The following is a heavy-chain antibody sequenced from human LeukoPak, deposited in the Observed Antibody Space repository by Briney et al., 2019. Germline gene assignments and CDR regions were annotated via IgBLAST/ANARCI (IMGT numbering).Heavy chain of an antibody. V-gene: IGHV1-2*02. CDR3: ARDLDIVVVPAAMRGVNWFDP. D-gene: IGHD2-2*03. Sequence: ASVKVSFKASGYTFTGYYMHWVRQAPGQGLEWMGWINPNSGGTNYAQKFQGRVTMTRDTSISTAYMELSRLRSDDTAVYYCARDLDIVVVPAAMRGVNWFDPWGQGTLVTVSS. CDR1: GYTFTGYY. J-gene: IGHJ5*02. CDR2: INPNSGGT.